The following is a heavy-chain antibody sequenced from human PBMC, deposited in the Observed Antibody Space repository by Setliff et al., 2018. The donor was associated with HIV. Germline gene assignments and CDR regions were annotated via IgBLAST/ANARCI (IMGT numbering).Heavy chain of an antibody. D-gene: IGHD1-26*01. Sequence: GASVKVSCKASGYTFTKYYINWVRQAPGQGLEWMGGIIPIFGTTNYAQRFQGRVSITADASTSTAYMELSSLTSDDTAVYYCALASIVSTARWNHWGRGTLVTVSS. V-gene: IGHV1-69*13. J-gene: IGHJ5*02. CDR1: GYTFTKYY. CDR3: ALASIVSTARWNH. CDR2: IIPIFGTT.